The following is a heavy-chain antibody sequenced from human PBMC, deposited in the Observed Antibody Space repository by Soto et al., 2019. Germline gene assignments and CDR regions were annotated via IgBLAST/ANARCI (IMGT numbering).Heavy chain of an antibody. CDR3: ARGGYSDSTGQDY. Sequence: SETLSLTCAVSGGSISSGGYSWSWIRQPPGKGLEWIGYIYHSGSTYYNPSLKSRVTISVDRSKNQFSLKLSSVTAADTAVYYCARGGYSDSTGQDYWGQGTLVTVSS. CDR1: GGSISSGGYS. D-gene: IGHD5-12*01. V-gene: IGHV4-30-2*01. J-gene: IGHJ4*02. CDR2: IYHSGST.